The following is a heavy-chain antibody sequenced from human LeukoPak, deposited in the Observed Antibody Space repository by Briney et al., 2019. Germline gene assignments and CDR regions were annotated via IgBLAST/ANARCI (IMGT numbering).Heavy chain of an antibody. J-gene: IGHJ4*02. CDR2: IGAYNGET. V-gene: IGHV1-18*01. D-gene: IGHD4-23*01. Sequence: GASVKVSCKASGYTFTSYGFSWVRQAPGQGLEWVGWIGAYNGETNYARKFQGGVTLATDTSTSTAYMELRSLRSDDTAVYYCARKPRTTVEDYWGQGTLVTVSS. CDR3: ARKPRTTVEDY. CDR1: GYTFTSYG.